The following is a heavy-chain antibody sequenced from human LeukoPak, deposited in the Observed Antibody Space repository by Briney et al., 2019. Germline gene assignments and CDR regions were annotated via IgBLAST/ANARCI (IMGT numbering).Heavy chain of an antibody. Sequence: PSETLSLTCAVYGGSFSGYYWSWIRQPPGKGLEWIGEINHSGSTNYNPSLKSRVTISVDTSKNQFSLKLSSVTAADTAVYYCARVRLAVAGTGPYYYYYGMDVWGQGTTVTVSS. V-gene: IGHV4-34*01. CDR3: ARVRLAVAGTGPYYYYYGMDV. J-gene: IGHJ6*02. D-gene: IGHD6-19*01. CDR2: INHSGST. CDR1: GGSFSGYY.